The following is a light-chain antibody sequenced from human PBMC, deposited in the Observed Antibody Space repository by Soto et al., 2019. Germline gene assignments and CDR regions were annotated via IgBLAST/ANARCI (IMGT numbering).Light chain of an antibody. J-gene: IGKJ2*01. CDR2: RVS. V-gene: IGKV2-30*01. CDR1: RSLTYSDGITY. Sequence: DVVMTQSPLSLPVTLGQPASISCRSSRSLTYSDGITYLQWFQQRPGQSPRRLIYRVSSRDSGVPDIFSGSESGTDFAQKISRVEVEDVRVYYCIQRIHWPPYTFGQGTRLEIK. CDR3: IQRIHWPPYT.